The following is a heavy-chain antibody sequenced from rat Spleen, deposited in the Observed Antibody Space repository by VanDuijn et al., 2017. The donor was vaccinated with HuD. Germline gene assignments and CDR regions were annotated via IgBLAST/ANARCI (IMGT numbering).Heavy chain of an antibody. CDR3: VRQWDY. Sequence: EVQLVESGGGLVQPGRSLKLSCAASGFTFSNYDMAWVRQAPTKGLEWVASITNTGGSTYYPDSVKGRFTISRDDAKSTLHLQMDSLRSEDTATYYCVRQWDYWGQGVMVTVSS. CDR2: ITNTGGST. J-gene: IGHJ2*01. V-gene: IGHV5-25*01. CDR1: GFTFSNYD.